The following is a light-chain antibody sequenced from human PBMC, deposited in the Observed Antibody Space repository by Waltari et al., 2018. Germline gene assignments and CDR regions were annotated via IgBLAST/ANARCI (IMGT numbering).Light chain of an antibody. CDR3: MQARQTPWT. V-gene: IGKV2-28*01. Sequence: DIVMTQSPLFLPGTPGEPASISCRSSPSLLHSSGNTYLEWYLQKQGQSPQLLSYMITNRAAWVPDMYSGKGSGTDFTLKISKVEAEDVGIYYCMQARQTPWTFGQGTTVEI. CDR2: MIT. J-gene: IGKJ1*01. CDR1: PSLLHSSGNTY.